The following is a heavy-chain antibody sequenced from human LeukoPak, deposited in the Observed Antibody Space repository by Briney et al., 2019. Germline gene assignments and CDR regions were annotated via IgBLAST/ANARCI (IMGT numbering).Heavy chain of an antibody. CDR3: VKEMATIYDY. Sequence: GGSLRLSCAASGFIFSNYAMTWIRQAPGKGLEWVSAITGGGGSTFYADSVKGRFTISRDNSKNTLSLQMNSLRAEDTAVYYCVKEMATIYDYWGQGTLVTVSS. CDR1: GFIFSNYA. D-gene: IGHD5-24*01. J-gene: IGHJ4*02. CDR2: ITGGGGST. V-gene: IGHV3-23*01.